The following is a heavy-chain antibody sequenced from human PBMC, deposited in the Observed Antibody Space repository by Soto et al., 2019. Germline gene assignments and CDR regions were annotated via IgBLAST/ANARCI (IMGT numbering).Heavy chain of an antibody. CDR2: IYSGGST. V-gene: IGHV3-66*01. CDR1: GFTVSSNY. CDR3: ARSNSAAAGLGY. J-gene: IGHJ4*02. D-gene: IGHD6-13*01. Sequence: GGSLRLSCAASGFTVSSNYMSWVRQAPGKGLEWVSVIYSGGSTYYADSVKGRFTISRDNSKNTLYLQMNSLRAEDTAVYYCARSNSAAAGLGYWGQGTLVTVSS.